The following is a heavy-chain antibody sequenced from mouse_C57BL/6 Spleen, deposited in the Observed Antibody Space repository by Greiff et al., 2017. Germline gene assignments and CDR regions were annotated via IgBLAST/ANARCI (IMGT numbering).Heavy chain of an antibody. J-gene: IGHJ3*01. V-gene: IGHV1-80*01. Sequence: VQLQQSGAELVKPGASVKISCKASGYAFSSYWLNWVKQWPGKGLEWIGQIYPGDGDTNYNGKLKGKATLTADKVSSTAYMQLSSLTSEDSADYVGARSEYDGSQAWLAGRGQGTRGTVSA. CDR3: ARSEYDGSQAWLAG. CDR2: IYPGDGDT. CDR1: GYAFSSYW. D-gene: IGHD1-1*01.